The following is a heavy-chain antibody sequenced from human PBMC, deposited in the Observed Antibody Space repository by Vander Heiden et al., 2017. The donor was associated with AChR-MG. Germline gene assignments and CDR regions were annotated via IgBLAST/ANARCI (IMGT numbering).Heavy chain of an antibody. Sequence: QVQLVQSGAEVKKPGSSVKVSCKASGGTFSSYAIRWVRQAPGQGLEWMGGIIPIFGTANYAKKFQGRVTITADESTSTAYRELSSLRSEETAVYYCARAYDFASGYLKRNWFDPWGQGTLVTVSS. V-gene: IGHV1-69*01. D-gene: IGHD3-3*01. CDR1: GGTFSSYA. CDR2: IIPIFGTA. J-gene: IGHJ5*02. CDR3: ARAYDFASGYLKRNWFDP.